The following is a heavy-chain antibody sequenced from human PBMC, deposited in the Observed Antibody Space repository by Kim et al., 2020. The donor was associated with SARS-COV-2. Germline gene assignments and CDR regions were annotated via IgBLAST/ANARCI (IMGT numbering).Heavy chain of an antibody. CDR3: AKIRSGWFSDFDY. CDR2: ISYDGSNK. D-gene: IGHD6-19*01. CDR1: GFTFSSYA. J-gene: IGHJ4*02. Sequence: GGSLRLSCAASGFTFSSYAMHWVRQAPGKGLEWVTIISYDGSNKYYADSVKGRFTISRDNSKNTLYLQMNSLRTEDTAVYYCAKIRSGWFSDFDYWGQGTLLTVSS. V-gene: IGHV3-30*04.